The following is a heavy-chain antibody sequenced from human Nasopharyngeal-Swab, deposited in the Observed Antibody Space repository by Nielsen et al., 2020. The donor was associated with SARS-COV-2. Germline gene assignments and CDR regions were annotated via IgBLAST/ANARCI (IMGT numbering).Heavy chain of an antibody. V-gene: IGHV3-23*01. CDR1: GFTFSSYA. J-gene: IGHJ6*02. CDR3: AKAPDLRGLDV. Sequence: GESLKISCAASGFTFSSYAMSWVRQAPGKGLEWVSIISGSGDTTYYADSVKDRFTISRDNSKNTLYLQTNSLRVEDTAVYYCAKAPDLRGLDVWGQGTPVTVSS. D-gene: IGHD3-3*01. CDR2: ISGSGDTT.